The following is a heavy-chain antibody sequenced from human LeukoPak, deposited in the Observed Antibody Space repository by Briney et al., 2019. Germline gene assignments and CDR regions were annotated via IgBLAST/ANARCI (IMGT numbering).Heavy chain of an antibody. CDR2: ISGSGGST. D-gene: IGHD4-17*01. CDR3: AKGDYGDYVGWFDP. J-gene: IGHJ5*02. V-gene: IGHV3-23*01. CDR1: GFTFSSYA. Sequence: WGSLRLSCAASGFTFSSYAMSWVRQAPGKGLEWVSAISGSGGSTYYADSVKGRFTISRDNSKNTLYLQMNSLRAEDTAVYYCAKGDYGDYVGWFDPWGQGTLVTVSS.